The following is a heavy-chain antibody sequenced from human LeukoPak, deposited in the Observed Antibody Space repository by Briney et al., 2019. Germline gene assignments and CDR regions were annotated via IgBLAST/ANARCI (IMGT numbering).Heavy chain of an antibody. CDR1: GGSISNYY. V-gene: IGHV4-4*07. J-gene: IGHJ4*02. D-gene: IGHD3-10*01. CDR2: IYSTGST. CDR3: AREGYSNTLNYYANFDH. Sequence: PSETLSLTCTVPGGSISNYYWNWIRQSAGKGLEWIGRIYSTGSTNYNPSLKSRVTMSVDTSKNQFSLKLNSVTAADTAVYYCAREGYSNTLNYYANFDHWGQGTLVTVSS.